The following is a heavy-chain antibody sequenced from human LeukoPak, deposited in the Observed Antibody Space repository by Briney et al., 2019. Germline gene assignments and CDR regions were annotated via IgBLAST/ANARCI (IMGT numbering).Heavy chain of an antibody. J-gene: IGHJ4*02. CDR2: IIPILGIA. Sequence: SVKVSCKASGGTFSSYTISWVRQAPGQGLEWMGRIIPILGIANYAQKFQGRVTITADKSTSTAYMELSSLRSEDTAVYYCATLPSSYCGGDCYPRVWGQETLVTVSS. D-gene: IGHD2-21*02. CDR1: GGTFSSYT. V-gene: IGHV1-69*02. CDR3: ATLPSSYCGGDCYPRV.